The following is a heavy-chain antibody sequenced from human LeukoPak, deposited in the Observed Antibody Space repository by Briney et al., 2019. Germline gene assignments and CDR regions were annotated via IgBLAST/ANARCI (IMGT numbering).Heavy chain of an antibody. V-gene: IGHV3-23*01. CDR3: ASVRDYYGSDY. Sequence: GGSLRLSCAASEFTFSSYAMQWVRQAPGKGLEWVSYISSSSSTIYYADSVKGRFTISRDNSKKTLYLQMNSLRAEDTAVYYCASVRDYYGSDYWGQGTLVTVSS. J-gene: IGHJ4*02. CDR1: EFTFSSYA. D-gene: IGHD3-10*01. CDR2: ISSSSSTI.